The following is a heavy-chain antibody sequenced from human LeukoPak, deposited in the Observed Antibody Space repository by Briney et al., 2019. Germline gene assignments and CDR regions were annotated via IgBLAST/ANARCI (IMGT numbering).Heavy chain of an antibody. D-gene: IGHD1-26*01. CDR3: AKVVGGYFDY. J-gene: IGHJ4*02. Sequence: GRSLRLSCAASGFTFDDYAMHWVRQAPGKGLEWVSGISWNSGSIGYADSVKGRFTISRDNAKNSLYLQMNSLRAEDTALYYCAKVVGGYFDYWGQGTLVTVSS. CDR1: GFTFDDYA. V-gene: IGHV3-9*01. CDR2: ISWNSGSI.